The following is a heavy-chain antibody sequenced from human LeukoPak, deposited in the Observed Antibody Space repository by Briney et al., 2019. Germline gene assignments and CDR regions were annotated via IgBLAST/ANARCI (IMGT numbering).Heavy chain of an antibody. J-gene: IGHJ4*02. CDR1: GGSIRSYY. CDR3: ARGGDRRGFDY. V-gene: IGHV4-59*01. D-gene: IGHD1-14*01. Sequence: PSETLSLTCTVSGGSIRSYYWSWIRQPPGKGLEWIGYIYYRGTTNSNPSLKSRVTISVDTAKSQFSLKLNSVTAADTAVYYCARGGDRRGFDYWGQGTLVTVSS. CDR2: IYYRGTT.